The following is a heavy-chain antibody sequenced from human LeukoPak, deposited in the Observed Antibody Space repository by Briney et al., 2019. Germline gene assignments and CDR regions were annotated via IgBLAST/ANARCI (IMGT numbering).Heavy chain of an antibody. CDR2: INHSGST. CDR3: ATGSLVYIQRNWFDP. V-gene: IGHV4-34*01. J-gene: IGHJ5*02. D-gene: IGHD2-8*01. CDR1: GGSFSGYY. Sequence: SETLSLTCAVYGGSFSGYYWSWIRQPPGKGLEWIGEINHSGSTNYNPSLKSRVTISVDTSKNQFSLKLSSVTAADTAVYYCATGSLVYIQRNWFDPWGQGTLVTVSS.